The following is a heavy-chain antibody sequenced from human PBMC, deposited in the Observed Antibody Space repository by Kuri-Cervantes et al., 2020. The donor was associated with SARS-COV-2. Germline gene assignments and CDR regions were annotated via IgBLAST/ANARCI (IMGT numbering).Heavy chain of an antibody. CDR1: GYTFTGYY. Sequence: ASVKVSCKASGYTFTGYYMHWVRQAPGQGLEWMGWINPNSGGTNYAQKFQGWVTMTRDTPISTAYMELSRLRSDDTAVYYCARDPGYSSSSVYYYYGMDVWGQGTTVTVSS. V-gene: IGHV1-2*04. CDR3: ARDPGYSSSSVYYYYGMDV. J-gene: IGHJ6*02. CDR2: INPNSGGT. D-gene: IGHD6-6*01.